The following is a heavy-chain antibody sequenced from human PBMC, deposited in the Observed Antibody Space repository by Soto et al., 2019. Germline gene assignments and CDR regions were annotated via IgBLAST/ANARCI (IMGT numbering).Heavy chain of an antibody. D-gene: IGHD3-22*01. CDR2: ISYDGSNK. V-gene: IGHV3-30*18. Sequence: QAGGSLRLSCAASGFTFSSYGMHWVRQAPGKGLEWVAVISYDGSNKYYADSVKGRFTISRDNSKNTLYLQMNSLRAEDTAVYYCAKDWALGYYDSSGYYHPFDYWGQGTLVTVSS. CDR1: GFTFSSYG. CDR3: AKDWALGYYDSSGYYHPFDY. J-gene: IGHJ4*02.